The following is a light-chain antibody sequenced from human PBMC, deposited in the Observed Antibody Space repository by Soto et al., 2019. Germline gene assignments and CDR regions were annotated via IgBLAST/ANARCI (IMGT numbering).Light chain of an antibody. Sequence: ETGMTQSPTTLSVTPGKRAPLSCRASQSVSTNLAWYQHKPGQAPRLLISGASTRATGLPARFSGSGSGTDFTLAISSLEPEDFAVYYCQQRSNWPPVTFGGGTKV. CDR2: GAS. CDR3: QQRSNWPPVT. CDR1: QSVSTN. J-gene: IGKJ4*01. V-gene: IGKV3-15*01.